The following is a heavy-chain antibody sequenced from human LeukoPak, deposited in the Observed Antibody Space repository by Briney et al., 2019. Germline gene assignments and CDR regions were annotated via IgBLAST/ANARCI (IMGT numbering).Heavy chain of an antibody. CDR2: IYTSGST. CDR1: GGSISSGSYY. Sequence: SETLSLTCTVSGGSISSGSYYGSWIRRPARKGLEWVGRIYTSGSTNYNPSPTRRVTISVATSKNQSSMKLSSVTAAETAVYYCARLSPCDRPYYYYGMDVWGQGTTVTVSS. J-gene: IGHJ6*02. V-gene: IGHV4-61*02. CDR3: ARLSPCDRPYYYYGMDV. D-gene: IGHD1-14*01.